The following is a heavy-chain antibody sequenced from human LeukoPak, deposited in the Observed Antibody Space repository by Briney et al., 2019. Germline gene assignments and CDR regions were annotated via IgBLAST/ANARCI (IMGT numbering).Heavy chain of an antibody. J-gene: IGHJ4*02. CDR2: IRSKANSYAT. V-gene: IGHV3-73*01. CDR3: TSFTYYYDSSGFSPDY. CDR1: GFTFSGSA. Sequence: GGSLRLSCAASGFTFSGSAMHWVRQASGKGLEWVGRIRSKANSYATAYAASVKGRFTISRDDSKNTAYLQMNSLKTEDTAVYYCTSFTYYYDSSGFSPDYRGQGTLVTVSS. D-gene: IGHD3-22*01.